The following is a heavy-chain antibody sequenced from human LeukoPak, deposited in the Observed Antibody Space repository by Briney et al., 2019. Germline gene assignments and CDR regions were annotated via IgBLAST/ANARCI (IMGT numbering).Heavy chain of an antibody. CDR2: INPNSGDT. CDR3: ARTYYYGSGSYYGDY. V-gene: IGHV1-2*02. Sequence: ASVKVSCKASGYSFTDYFVHWVRQAPGQGLEWMGLINPNSGDTNYAQKFQGGVTMTRDTSISTAYMELSGLRSDDTAVFYCARTYYYGSGSYYGDYWGQGTLVTVSS. J-gene: IGHJ4*02. D-gene: IGHD3-10*01. CDR1: GYSFTDYF.